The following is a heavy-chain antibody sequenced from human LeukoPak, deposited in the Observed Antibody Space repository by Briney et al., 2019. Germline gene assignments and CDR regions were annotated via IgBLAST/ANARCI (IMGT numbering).Heavy chain of an antibody. CDR2: ISSSSSTI. CDR3: ARGDWYRNWFDP. J-gene: IGHJ5*02. CDR1: GFIFSSYS. D-gene: IGHD3-9*01. V-gene: IGHV3-48*04. Sequence: GGSLRLSCAASGFIFSSYSMNWVRQAPGKGLEWVSHISSSSSTIYYADSVKGRFTISRDNAKNSLYLQMNSLRAEDTAVYYCARGDWYRNWFDPWGQGTLVTVSS.